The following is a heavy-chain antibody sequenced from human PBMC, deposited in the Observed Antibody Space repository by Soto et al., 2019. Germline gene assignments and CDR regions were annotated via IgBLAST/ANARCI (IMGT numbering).Heavy chain of an antibody. D-gene: IGHD3-9*01. Sequence: GRSLRLSCAASGFTFSSYSMRWVRQAPGKGLEWVSAISGSGGSTYYTDSVKGRFTISRDNSKNTLYLQMNSLRAEDTAVYYCAKDSGADLRYLDWPPHYLHYWGQGTLVTVSS. CDR2: ISGSGGST. J-gene: IGHJ4*02. V-gene: IGHV3-23*01. CDR1: GFTFSSYS. CDR3: AKDSGADLRYLDWPPHYLHY.